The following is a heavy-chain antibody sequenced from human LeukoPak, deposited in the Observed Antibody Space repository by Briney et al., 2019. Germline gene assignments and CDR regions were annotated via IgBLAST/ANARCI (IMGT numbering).Heavy chain of an antibody. D-gene: IGHD3-10*01. J-gene: IGHJ4*02. V-gene: IGHV4-4*02. Sequence: SETLSLTCVVSGGSISSYNWWSWVRQPPGKGLEWIGEIYHSGSTYYNPSLKSRVTISVDTSKNQFSLKLSSVTAADTAVYYCARVYIPGNGHLDYWGQGTLVTVSS. CDR1: GGSISSYNW. CDR3: ARVYIPGNGHLDY. CDR2: IYHSGST.